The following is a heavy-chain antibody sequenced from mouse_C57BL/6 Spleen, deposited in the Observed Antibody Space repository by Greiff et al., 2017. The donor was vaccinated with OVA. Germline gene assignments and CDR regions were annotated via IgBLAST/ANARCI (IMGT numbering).Heavy chain of an antibody. CDR3: ARSYYSNYGFAD. CDR1: GYTFTSYW. Sequence: QVQLQQSGAELVKPGASVKLSCKASGYTFTSYWMQWVKQRPGQGLEWIGEIDPSDSYTNYNQKFKGKATLTVDTSSSTAYMQLSSLTSEDSAVYYCARSYYSNYGFADWGQGTLVTVSA. J-gene: IGHJ3*01. CDR2: IDPSDSYT. D-gene: IGHD2-5*01. V-gene: IGHV1-50*01.